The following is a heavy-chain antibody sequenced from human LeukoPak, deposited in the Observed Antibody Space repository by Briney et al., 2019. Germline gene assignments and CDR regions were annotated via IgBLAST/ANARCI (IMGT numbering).Heavy chain of an antibody. D-gene: IGHD3-10*01. CDR2: ISAYNGNT. CDR3: TIVLLWFGEFAGGAFDI. Sequence: ASVKVSCKASGYTFTSYGISWVRQAPGQGLEWMGWISAYNGNTNYAQKLQGRVTMTTDTSTSTVYMELRSLRSDDTAVYYCTIVLLWFGEFAGGAFDIWGQGTMVTVSS. CDR1: GYTFTSYG. J-gene: IGHJ3*02. V-gene: IGHV1-18*01.